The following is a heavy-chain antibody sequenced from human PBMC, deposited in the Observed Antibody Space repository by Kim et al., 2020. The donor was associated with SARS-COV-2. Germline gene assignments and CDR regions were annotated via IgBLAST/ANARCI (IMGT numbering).Heavy chain of an antibody. CDR2: ISAYNGNT. Sequence: ASVKVSCKASGYTFTSYGISWVRQAPGQGLEWMGWISAYNGNTNYAQKLQGRVTMTTDTSTSTAYMELRSLRSDDTAVYYCARSIVVVTAVKDYYYGMDVWRQGTTVTVSS. V-gene: IGHV1-18*04. CDR1: GYTFTSYG. CDR3: ARSIVVVTAVKDYYYGMDV. J-gene: IGHJ6*02. D-gene: IGHD2-21*02.